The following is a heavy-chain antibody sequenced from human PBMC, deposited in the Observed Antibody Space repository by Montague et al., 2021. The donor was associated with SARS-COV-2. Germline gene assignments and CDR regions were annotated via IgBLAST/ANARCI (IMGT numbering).Heavy chain of an antibody. D-gene: IGHD3-9*01. Sequence: PALVKPTQTLTLTCTFSGFSLITSGMCVTWIRQPPGKALEWLALIYSNDDKRYSPSLQSRLTITKDTSKNQVVLSLTNVDPVDTATYYCAHLIRYYDIFTGIPFDYWGQGTQVTVSS. CDR1: GFSLITSGMC. CDR3: AHLIRYYDIFTGIPFDY. J-gene: IGHJ4*02. CDR2: IYSNDDK. V-gene: IGHV2-5*08.